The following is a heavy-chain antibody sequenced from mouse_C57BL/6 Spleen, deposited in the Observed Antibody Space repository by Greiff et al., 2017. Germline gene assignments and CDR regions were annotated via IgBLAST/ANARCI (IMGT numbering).Heavy chain of an antibody. J-gene: IGHJ2*01. CDR2: INPNNGGT. V-gene: IGHV1-26*01. Sequence: VRLQQSGPELVKPGASVKISCKASGYTFTDYYMNWVKQSHGKSLEWIGDINPNNGGTSYNQKFKGKATLTVDKSSSTAYMELRSLTSEDSAVYYCARNCGDYWGQGTTLTVSS. D-gene: IGHD4-1*01. CDR3: ARNCGDY. CDR1: GYTFTDYY.